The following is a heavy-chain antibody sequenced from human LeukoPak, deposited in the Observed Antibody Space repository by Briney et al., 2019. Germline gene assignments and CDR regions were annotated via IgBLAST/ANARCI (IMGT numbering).Heavy chain of an antibody. V-gene: IGHV4-30-4*08. Sequence: PSETLSLTCTVSGGSISSGDYYWSWIRQPQGKGLEWIGYIYYSGSTYYNPSLKSRVTISVDTSKNQFSLKLSSVTAADTAVYYCARDKWPRSTYFDYWGQGTLVTVSS. D-gene: IGHD5-12*01. J-gene: IGHJ4*02. CDR2: IYYSGST. CDR3: ARDKWPRSTYFDY. CDR1: GGSISSGDYY.